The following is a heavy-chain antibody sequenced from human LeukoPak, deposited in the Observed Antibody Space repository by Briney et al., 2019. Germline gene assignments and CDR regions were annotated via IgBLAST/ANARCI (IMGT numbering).Heavy chain of an antibody. Sequence: PSETLSLTCTVSGGSISSYYRSWIRQPPGKGLEWIGYIYYSGSTNYNPSLKSRVTISVDTSKNQFSLKLSSVTAADTAVYYCARLTPGWYYFDCWGQGTLVTVSS. CDR3: ARLTPGWYYFDC. V-gene: IGHV4-59*08. CDR1: GGSISSYY. J-gene: IGHJ4*02. D-gene: IGHD6-19*01. CDR2: IYYSGST.